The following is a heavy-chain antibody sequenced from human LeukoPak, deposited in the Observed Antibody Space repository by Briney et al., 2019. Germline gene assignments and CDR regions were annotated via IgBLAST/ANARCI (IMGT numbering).Heavy chain of an antibody. CDR2: MSYDGSHK. J-gene: IGHJ4*02. D-gene: IGHD5-12*01. CDR1: GFTFNSYT. Sequence: GGSLRLSCVASGFTFNSYTLHWVRQAPGKGLEWVAVMSYDGSHKYHADSVKGRFTIPRDNSKNTLYLQMNSLRAEDTAIYFCARDVGGYAFDYWGQGTLVTVSS. CDR3: ARDVGGYAFDY. V-gene: IGHV3-30*04.